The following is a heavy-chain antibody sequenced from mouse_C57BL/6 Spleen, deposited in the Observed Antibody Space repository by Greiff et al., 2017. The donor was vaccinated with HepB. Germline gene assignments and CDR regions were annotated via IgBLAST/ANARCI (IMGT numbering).Heavy chain of an antibody. CDR1: GYTFTGYW. D-gene: IGHD1-1*01. CDR2: ILPGSGST. V-gene: IGHV1-9*01. CDR3: ARKGPITTVVASEAMDY. J-gene: IGHJ4*01. Sequence: QVQLQQSGAELMKPGASVKLSCKATGYTFTGYWIEWVKQRPGHGLEWIGEILPGSGSTNYNEKFKGKATFTADTSSNTAYMQLSSLTTEDSAIYYCARKGPITTVVASEAMDYWGQGTSVTVSS.